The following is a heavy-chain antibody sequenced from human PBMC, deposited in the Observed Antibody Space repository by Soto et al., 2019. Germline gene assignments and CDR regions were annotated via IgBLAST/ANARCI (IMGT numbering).Heavy chain of an antibody. CDR3: ARFLGDCSGPLCALDI. CDR1: GYTFTSYD. Sequence: ASVKVSCKASGYTFTSYDINWVRQATGQGLEWMGWMNPNSGNTGYAQKFQGRVTMTRNTSISTAYMELSSLRSEDTAVYYCARFLGDCSGPLCALDIWGQGTMVTVSS. J-gene: IGHJ3*02. D-gene: IGHD2-15*01. CDR2: MNPNSGNT. V-gene: IGHV1-8*01.